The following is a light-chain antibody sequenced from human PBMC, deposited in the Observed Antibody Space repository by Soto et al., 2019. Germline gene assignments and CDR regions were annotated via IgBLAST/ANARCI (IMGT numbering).Light chain of an antibody. CDR3: QQYYSSPWT. CDR1: QSISSW. J-gene: IGKJ1*01. CDR2: GAS. V-gene: IGKV1-5*01. Sequence: DIQMTQSPSTLSASVGDRVTITCRASQSISSWLAWYQQKPGKAPKLLIYGASSLESGVPSRFSGSGSGTAFTLTINSLQPDAFATYYCQQYYSSPWTFGQGTKVTSK.